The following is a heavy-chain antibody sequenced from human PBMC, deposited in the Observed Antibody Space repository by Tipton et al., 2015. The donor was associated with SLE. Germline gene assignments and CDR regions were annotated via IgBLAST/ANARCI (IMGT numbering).Heavy chain of an antibody. CDR1: GLSFSTYD. V-gene: IGHV3-23*01. CDR3: ARGGGITPYYYYGMDV. Sequence: SLRLSCVASGLSFSTYDMNWVRQAPGKGLEWVSTVSTGGGVTYYADSLRGRFAISRDNSKNTLYLQMNSLRAEDTAVYYCARGGGITPYYYYGMDVWGQGTTVTVSS. J-gene: IGHJ6*02. D-gene: IGHD4-23*01. CDR2: VSTGGGVT.